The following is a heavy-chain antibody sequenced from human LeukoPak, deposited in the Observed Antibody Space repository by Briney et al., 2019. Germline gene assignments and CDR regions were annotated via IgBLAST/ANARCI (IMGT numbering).Heavy chain of an antibody. D-gene: IGHD6-6*01. CDR2: INPNSGGT. Sequence: ASVKVSCKASGYTFTGYYMHWVRQAPGQGLEWMGWINPNSGGTNYAQKFQGWVTMTRDTSISTAYMELSRLRSDDTAVYYCARAFEYSSSQPRAWFDPWGQGTLVTVSS. J-gene: IGHJ5*02. CDR3: ARAFEYSSSQPRAWFDP. V-gene: IGHV1-2*04. CDR1: GYTFTGYY.